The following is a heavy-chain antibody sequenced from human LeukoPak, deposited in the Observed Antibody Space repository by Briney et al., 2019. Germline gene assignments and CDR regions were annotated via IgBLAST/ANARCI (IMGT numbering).Heavy chain of an antibody. CDR3: ARHYCSGGSCYLHFDY. V-gene: IGHV4-34*01. J-gene: IGHJ4*02. CDR2: LNHSGST. D-gene: IGHD2-15*01. CDR1: GWSFSSYY. Sequence: SETLSLTCAVYGWSFSSYYWNWIRQPPGKGLEWIGELNHSGSTNYNPSLKSRVTISVDTSKNQFSLKLSSVTAADTAVYYCARHYCSGGSCYLHFDYWGQGTLVTVS.